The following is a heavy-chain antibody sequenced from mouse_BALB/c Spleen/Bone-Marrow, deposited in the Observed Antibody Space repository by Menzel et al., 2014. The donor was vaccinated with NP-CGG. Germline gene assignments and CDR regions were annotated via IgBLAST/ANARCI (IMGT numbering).Heavy chain of an antibody. CDR3: ARGDWFTY. Sequence: DVKLVESGPELVKPGTSVKISCKASGYSFXGYYMHWVKQSHVKSLEWIGRINPYTGATTYNQNFNVKASLTVDKSSSTAYMELHSLTSEDSAVYYCARGDWFTYWGQGTLVTVSA. CDR2: INPYTGAT. CDR1: GYSFXGYY. V-gene: IGHV1-42*01. J-gene: IGHJ3*01.